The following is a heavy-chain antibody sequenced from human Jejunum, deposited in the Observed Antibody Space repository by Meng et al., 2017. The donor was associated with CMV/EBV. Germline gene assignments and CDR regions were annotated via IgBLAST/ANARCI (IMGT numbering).Heavy chain of an antibody. J-gene: IGHJ4*02. V-gene: IGHV3-64*02. CDR2: IGPNGVYT. Sequence: GFIFSNYAMHGDRQAPGKGREYVSAIGPNGVYTNNAGSGRGRFTISRDNSKNTLYLQRGSLEADDMAVYYWARPHVAAPGHSYGYWGQGTLVTFSS. CDR1: GFIFSNYA. CDR3: ARPHVAAPGHSYGY. D-gene: IGHD6-13*01.